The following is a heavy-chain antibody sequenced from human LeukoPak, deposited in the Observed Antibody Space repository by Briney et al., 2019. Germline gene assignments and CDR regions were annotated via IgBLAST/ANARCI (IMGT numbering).Heavy chain of an antibody. V-gene: IGHV4-61*02. CDR1: GGSISSSSYY. D-gene: IGHD3-10*01. CDR2: IYTSGST. J-gene: IGHJ6*03. Sequence: SETLSLTCTVSGGSISSSSYYWSWIRQPAGKGLEWIGRIYTSGSTNYNPSLKSRVTISVDTSKNQFSLKLSSVTAADTAVYYCAREGGRFGELFYYYYYMDVWGKGTTVTISS. CDR3: AREGGRFGELFYYYYYMDV.